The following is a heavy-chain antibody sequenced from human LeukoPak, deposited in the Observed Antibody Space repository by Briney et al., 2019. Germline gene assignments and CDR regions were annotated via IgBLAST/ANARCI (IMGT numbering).Heavy chain of an antibody. J-gene: IGHJ5*02. CDR2: ISAYNGNT. Sequence: GASVKVSCKASGYTFTSYGISWVRQAPGQGLEWMGWISAYNGNTNYAQKLQDRVTMTTDTSTSTAYMELRSLRSDDTAVYYCARVEVGYSSSWYFPWGQGTLVTVSS. D-gene: IGHD6-13*01. V-gene: IGHV1-18*01. CDR3: ARVEVGYSSSWYFP. CDR1: GYTFTSYG.